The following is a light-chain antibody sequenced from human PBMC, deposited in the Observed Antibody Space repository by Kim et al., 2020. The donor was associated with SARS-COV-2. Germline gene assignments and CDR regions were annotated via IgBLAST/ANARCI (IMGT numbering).Light chain of an antibody. V-gene: IGKV3-15*01. Sequence: VSPGERATRSCGASESIRSNLAWYQQKPGQAPRLLIYGASTRATDIPARFSGSGSGTEFTLTISSLQSEDFAVYYCQQYNRWPPYTFGQGTKLEI. CDR2: GAS. J-gene: IGKJ2*01. CDR3: QQYNRWPPYT. CDR1: ESIRSN.